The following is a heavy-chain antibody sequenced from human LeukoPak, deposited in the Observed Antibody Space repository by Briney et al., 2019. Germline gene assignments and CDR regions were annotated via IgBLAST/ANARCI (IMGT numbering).Heavy chain of an antibody. Sequence: SETLSLTCAVYGGSFSGYYWSWIRQPPGKGLEWIGEINHSGSTNYNPSLKSRVTISVDTSKNQFSLKLSSVTAADTAVYYCARSLAAAGRSFDYWGQGTLVTVSS. V-gene: IGHV4-34*01. CDR1: GGSFSGYY. J-gene: IGHJ4*02. D-gene: IGHD6-13*01. CDR3: ARSLAAAGRSFDY. CDR2: INHSGST.